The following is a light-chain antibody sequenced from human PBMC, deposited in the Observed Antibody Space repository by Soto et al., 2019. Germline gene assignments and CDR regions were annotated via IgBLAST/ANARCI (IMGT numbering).Light chain of an antibody. J-gene: IGLJ1*01. V-gene: IGLV2-14*03. Sequence: QSALTQPASVSGSPGQSVTISCAGTSSDVGGYNFVSWYQQHPGKAPQLMIYDVSIRPSGVSNRFSGSKSGNTASLTISGLQAEDEADYYCSSYTSSYTYVFGTGTKLTVL. CDR1: SSDVGGYNF. CDR2: DVS. CDR3: SSYTSSYTYV.